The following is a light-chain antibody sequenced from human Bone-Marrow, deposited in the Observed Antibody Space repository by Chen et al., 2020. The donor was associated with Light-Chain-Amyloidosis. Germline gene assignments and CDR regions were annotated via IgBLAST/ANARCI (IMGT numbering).Light chain of an antibody. CDR1: SNDVGGYDY. J-gene: IGLJ3*02. CDR3: SYYTSSVSWV. CDR2: DVT. Sequence: QSALTQPASVSGSPGQSITISCTGTSNDVGGYDYVSWYQRHPDKAPRLMIYDVTNRPSGVSHRFSGSKTGNTASQTISGHQAVDEGDYYCSYYTSSVSWVFGGGTRVTVL. V-gene: IGLV2-14*03.